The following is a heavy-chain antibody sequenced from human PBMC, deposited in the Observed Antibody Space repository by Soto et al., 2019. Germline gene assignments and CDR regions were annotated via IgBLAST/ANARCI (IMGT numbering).Heavy chain of an antibody. J-gene: IGHJ4*02. CDR1: GFTFTSSA. V-gene: IGHV1-58*01. D-gene: IGHD3-10*01. CDR3: AATYCYGSGSSPPPDY. CDR2: IGVGSGNT. Sequence: QMQLVQSGPEVKKPGTSVKVSCKASGFTFTSSAVQWVRQARGQRLEWIGWIGVGSGNTNYAQKFQERVTITRDMSTSTAYMELSSLRSEDTAVYYCAATYCYGSGSSPPPDYWGQGTLVTVSS.